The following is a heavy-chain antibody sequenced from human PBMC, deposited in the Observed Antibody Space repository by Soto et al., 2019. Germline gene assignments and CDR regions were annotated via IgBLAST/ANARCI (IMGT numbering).Heavy chain of an antibody. V-gene: IGHV1-2*02. D-gene: IGHD6-19*01. J-gene: IGHJ6*02. CDR3: ARVEVFGLSGWFSGRYYYYGMDV. CDR2: INPNSGGT. Sequence: ASVKVSCKASGYTFTGYYMHWVRQAPGQGLEWMGWINPNSGGTNYAQKFQGRVTMTRDTSISTAYMELSRLRSDDTAVYYCARVEVFGLSGWFSGRYYYYGMDVWGQGTTVTVSS. CDR1: GYTFTGYY.